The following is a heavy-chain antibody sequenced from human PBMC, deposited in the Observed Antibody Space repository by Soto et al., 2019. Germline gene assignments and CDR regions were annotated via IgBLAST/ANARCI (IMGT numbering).Heavy chain of an antibody. CDR2: IYSSGNT. CDR1: GDSIRSSTYY. D-gene: IGHD4-4*01. J-gene: IGHJ4*02. CDR3: ARQVN. Sequence: QLQLQESGPGLVKPSETLSLTCSVSGDSIRSSTYYWGWIRQPPGKGLEWIGCIYSSGNTYYNPSLKSRVTISVDTSKNQLFLRLSSLTAADTAVYYCARQVNWGQGTRVTVSS. V-gene: IGHV4-39*01.